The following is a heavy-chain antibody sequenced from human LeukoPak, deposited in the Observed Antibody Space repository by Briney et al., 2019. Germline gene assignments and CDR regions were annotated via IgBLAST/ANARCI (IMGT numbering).Heavy chain of an antibody. CDR3: ARAQTTLLLDY. J-gene: IGHJ4*02. CDR2: ISAHNGNT. D-gene: IGHD4-11*01. CDR1: GYIFTSYG. Sequence: GASVKVSCKASGYIFTSYGIIWVRQAPGQGLQWMGWISAHNGNTNYAQKLQGRVTMTTDKTTSTVYMELRSLRSDDTAVYYCARAQTTLLLDYWGQGTLVTVSS. V-gene: IGHV1-18*01.